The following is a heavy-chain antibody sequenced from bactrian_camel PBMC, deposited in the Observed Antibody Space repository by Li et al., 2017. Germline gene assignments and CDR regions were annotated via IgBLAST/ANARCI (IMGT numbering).Heavy chain of an antibody. Sequence: ESGGGSVQAGGSLRLSCKASSIGRDSSDCMGWFRQSPGKEREGVAILDRNAYSGYADSVKGRFSISRDSSEATLYLLMNDLKPEDTAMYYCAAEVTCAEMPPSLRTGARGPRSPSP. CDR2: LDRNAYS. CDR1: SIGRDSSDC. D-gene: IGHD1*01. J-gene: IGHJ4*01. V-gene: IGHV3-2*01. CDR3: AAEVTCAEMPPSLRT.